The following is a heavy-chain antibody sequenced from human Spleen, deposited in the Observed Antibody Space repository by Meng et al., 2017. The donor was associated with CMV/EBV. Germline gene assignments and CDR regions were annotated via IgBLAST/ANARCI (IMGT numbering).Heavy chain of an antibody. D-gene: IGHD3-3*01. CDR2: ISGSGGST. CDR3: AKGSDFWSGYYWDTFDI. CDR1: GFTFSSYA. J-gene: IGHJ3*02. V-gene: IGHV3-23*01. Sequence: GGSLRLSCAASGFTFSSYAMSWVRQAPGKGLEWVSAISGSGGSTYYADSVKGRFTISRDNSKNTLYLQMNSLRAEDTAVYYCAKGSDFWSGYYWDTFDIWGQGTMVTVSS.